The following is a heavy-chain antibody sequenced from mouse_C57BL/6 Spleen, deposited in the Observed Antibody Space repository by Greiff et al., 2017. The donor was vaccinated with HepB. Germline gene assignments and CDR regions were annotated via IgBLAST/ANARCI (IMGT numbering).Heavy chain of an antibody. CDR3: ARLGDGSLYYYGY. J-gene: IGHJ2*01. V-gene: IGHV1-63*01. CDR2: IYPGGGYT. D-gene: IGHD2-3*01. Sequence: QVQLQQSGAELVRPGTSVKMSCKASGYTFTNYWIGWAKQRPGHGLEWIGDIYPGGGYTNYNEKFKGKATLTADKSSSTAYMQFSSLTSEDSAIYYCARLGDGSLYYYGYWGQGTTLTVSS. CDR1: GYTFTNYW.